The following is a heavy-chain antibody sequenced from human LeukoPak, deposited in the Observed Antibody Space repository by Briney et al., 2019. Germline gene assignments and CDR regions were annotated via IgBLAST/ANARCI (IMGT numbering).Heavy chain of an antibody. CDR2: IFYSGST. J-gene: IGHJ6*03. CDR3: ARHPGVVVTSSKLPGYYYYMDV. Sequence: SETLSLICTVSGGSISSYYWIWIRQPPGEGLEWIGYIFYSGSTNSNPSLKSQVPISVDTSKNQFSLKLSSVTAADTAVYYCARHPGVVVTSSKLPGYYYYMDVWGKGTTVTVSS. V-gene: IGHV4-59*08. D-gene: IGHD2-21*02. CDR1: GGSISSYY.